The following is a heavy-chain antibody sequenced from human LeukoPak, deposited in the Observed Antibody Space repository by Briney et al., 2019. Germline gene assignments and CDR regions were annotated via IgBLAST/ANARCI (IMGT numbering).Heavy chain of an antibody. CDR3: ARDSSGYYYDNWFDP. V-gene: IGHV4-4*07. Sequence: SETLSLTCTVSGGSISSYYWSWIRQSAGKGLEWIGRIYTSGSTNYNLSLKSRATMSVDTSKNQFSLKLSSVTAADTAVYYCARDSSGYYYDNWFDPWGQGTLVTVSS. D-gene: IGHD3-22*01. CDR2: IYTSGST. CDR1: GGSISSYY. J-gene: IGHJ5*02.